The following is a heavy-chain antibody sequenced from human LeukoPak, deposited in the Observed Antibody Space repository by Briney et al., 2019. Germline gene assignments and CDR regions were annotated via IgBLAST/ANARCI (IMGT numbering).Heavy chain of an antibody. CDR3: KKDLERPVIAGFDYYYYYYMDV. Sequence: GGSLGLSCAASGFTVSSNEMSWVRQAPGKGLEWVSSISGGSTYYADSRKGRFTISRDNSKNTLHLQMNSLRAEDTAVYYCKKDLERPVIAGFDYYYYYYMDVWGKGTTVTVSS. CDR2: ISGGST. D-gene: IGHD1-1*01. V-gene: IGHV3-38-3*01. J-gene: IGHJ6*03. CDR1: GFTVSSNE.